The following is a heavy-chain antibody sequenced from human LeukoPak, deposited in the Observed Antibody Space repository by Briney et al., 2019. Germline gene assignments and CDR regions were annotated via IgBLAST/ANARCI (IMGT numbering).Heavy chain of an antibody. Sequence: GGSLRLSCAASGFTFSSYAINWVRHAPGKGLEWVSYISDSGTTIYYADSVKGRFTVSRDNARNSLFLQMSSRRPEDTAVYYCARHLYSSGWYFDYWGQGTLVTVSS. J-gene: IGHJ4*02. CDR3: ARHLYSSGWYFDY. V-gene: IGHV3-48*03. CDR2: ISDSGTTI. D-gene: IGHD6-19*01. CDR1: GFTFSSYA.